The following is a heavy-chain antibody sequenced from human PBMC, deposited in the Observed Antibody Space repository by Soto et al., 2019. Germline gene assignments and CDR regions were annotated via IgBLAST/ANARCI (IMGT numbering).Heavy chain of an antibody. CDR2: IYSGGYT. CDR1: GFTVSNNY. J-gene: IGHJ4*02. CDR3: AKDKGVFNWATSYFDY. Sequence: PGGSLRLSCAVSGFTVSNNYMSWVRQAPGKGLEGVSVIYSGGYTAYGDSVKGRFTISRDNSKNTLFLQMNSPRPEDTAVYYCAKDKGVFNWATSYFDYWGQGALVTVSS. V-gene: IGHV3-53*05. D-gene: IGHD1-1*01.